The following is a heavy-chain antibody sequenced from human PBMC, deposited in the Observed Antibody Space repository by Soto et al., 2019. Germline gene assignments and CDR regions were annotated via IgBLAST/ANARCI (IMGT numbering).Heavy chain of an antibody. CDR1: GYTFTSYG. CDR2: ISAYNGNT. Sequence: ASVKVSCKASGYTFTSYGISWVRQAPGQGLEWMGWISAYNGNTNYAQKLQGRVTMTTDTSTSTAYMELRSLRSDDTAVYYCARVAIDVPAHPNCSSTSCLRKDYMDVWGKGTTVTVSS. J-gene: IGHJ6*03. V-gene: IGHV1-18*01. CDR3: ARVAIDVPAHPNCSSTSCLRKDYMDV. D-gene: IGHD2-2*01.